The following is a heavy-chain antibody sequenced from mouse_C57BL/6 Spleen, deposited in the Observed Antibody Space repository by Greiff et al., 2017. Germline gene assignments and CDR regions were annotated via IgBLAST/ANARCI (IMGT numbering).Heavy chain of an antibody. V-gene: IGHV1-50*01. CDR3: ATSDFDY. J-gene: IGHJ2*01. CDR1: GYTFTSYW. Sequence: QVQLQQSGAELVKPGTSVKLSCKASGYTFTSYWMQWVKQRPGQGLEWIGEIDPSDSYTNYNQKFKGKATLTVDTSSSTTYMQLSSLTSEDSAVXYCATSDFDYWGQGTTVTVSS. CDR2: IDPSDSYT.